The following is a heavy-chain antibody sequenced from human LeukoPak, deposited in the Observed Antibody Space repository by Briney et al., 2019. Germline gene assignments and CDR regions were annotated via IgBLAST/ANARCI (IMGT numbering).Heavy chain of an antibody. CDR3: ARESGGGYDHDAFDI. D-gene: IGHD5-12*01. V-gene: IGHV4-59*01. Sequence: SETLSHTCTVSGGSISSYYWSWIRQPPGKGLEWIGYIYYSGSTNYNPSLKSRVTISVDTSKNQFSLKLSSVTAADTAVYYCARESGGGYDHDAFDIWGQGTMVTVSS. CDR2: IYYSGST. CDR1: GGSISSYY. J-gene: IGHJ3*02.